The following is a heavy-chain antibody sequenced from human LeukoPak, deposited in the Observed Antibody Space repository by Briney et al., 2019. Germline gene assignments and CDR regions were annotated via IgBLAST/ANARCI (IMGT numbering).Heavy chain of an antibody. Sequence: SVKVSCKASGGTFSSYAISWVRQAPGQGREWMGGIIPIFGTANYAQKFQGRVTITTDESTSTAYMELSSLRSEDTAVYYCAREKKDDFWRGPSDPWGQGTLVTVSS. J-gene: IGHJ5*02. CDR2: IIPIFGTA. CDR1: GGTFSSYA. CDR3: AREKKDDFWRGPSDP. D-gene: IGHD3-3*01. V-gene: IGHV1-69*05.